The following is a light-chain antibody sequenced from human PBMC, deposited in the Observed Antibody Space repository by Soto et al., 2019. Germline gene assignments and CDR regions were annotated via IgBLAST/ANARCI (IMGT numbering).Light chain of an antibody. CDR2: DAS. V-gene: IGKV1-33*01. CDR3: QQYDNPWT. CDR1: QDISNY. Sequence: DIQMTQSPSSLSASVGDRVTITCQASQDISNYLNWYQQKPGKAPKLLIYDASNLETGVPSRFSGSGSGTDFTFTISSLQPEDIATYYCQQYDNPWTFGQGTKVDI. J-gene: IGKJ1*01.